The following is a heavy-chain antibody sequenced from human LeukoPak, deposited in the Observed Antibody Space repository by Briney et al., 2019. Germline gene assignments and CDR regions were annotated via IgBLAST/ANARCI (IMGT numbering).Heavy chain of an antibody. Sequence: GGSMILSCAASVFNFSSNSMCWVRHAPWKGLEWVSGISGSGGSTYYADSVKGRFTISRDNSKNTLYLQMNSLRAEDTAVYYCAKTPTYDFWSGPYWYFGLWGRGILVTVSS. CDR2: ISGSGGST. J-gene: IGHJ2*01. CDR1: VFNFSSNS. D-gene: IGHD3-3*01. V-gene: IGHV3-23*01. CDR3: AKTPTYDFWSGPYWYFGL.